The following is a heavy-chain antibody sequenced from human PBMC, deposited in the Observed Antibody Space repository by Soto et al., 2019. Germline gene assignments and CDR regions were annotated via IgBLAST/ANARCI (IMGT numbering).Heavy chain of an antibody. CDR3: ARLRITMVRGSYYYYGMDV. CDR2: IYPGDSDT. V-gene: IGHV5-51*01. D-gene: IGHD3-10*01. CDR1: GYSFTSYW. J-gene: IGHJ6*02. Sequence: GESLKISCKGSGYSFTSYWIGWVRQMPGKGLEWMGIIYPGDSDTRYSPSFQGQVTISADKSISTAYLQWSSLKASDTAMYYCARLRITMVRGSYYYYGMDVWGQGTTVTVSS.